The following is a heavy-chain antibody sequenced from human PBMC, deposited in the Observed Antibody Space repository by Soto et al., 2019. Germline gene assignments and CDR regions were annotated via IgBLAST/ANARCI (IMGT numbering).Heavy chain of an antibody. CDR1: GFTFSSYS. CDR2: ISSSSSSYI. J-gene: IGHJ5*02. Sequence: GGSLRLSCAASGFTFSSYSMNWVRQAPGKGLEWVSSISSSSSSYIYYADSVKGRFTISRDNAKNSLYLQMNSLRAEDTAVYYCARTPNFYSSGWYPLGWFDPWGQGTLVTVSS. CDR3: ARTPNFYSSGWYPLGWFDP. D-gene: IGHD6-19*01. V-gene: IGHV3-21*01.